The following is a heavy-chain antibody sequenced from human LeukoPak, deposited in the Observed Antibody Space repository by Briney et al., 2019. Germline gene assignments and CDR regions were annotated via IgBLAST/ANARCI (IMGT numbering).Heavy chain of an antibody. D-gene: IGHD6-6*01. V-gene: IGHV3-66*02. Sequence: GGSLRLSCAASGFTVSSNYMSWVRQAPGKGLEWVSVIYSGGSTYYADSAKGRFTISRDNSKNTLYLQMNSLRAEDTAVYYCARDEVSSSRPPYYYYYYMDVWGKGTTVTVSS. CDR1: GFTVSSNY. CDR3: ARDEVSSSRPPYYYYYYMDV. J-gene: IGHJ6*03. CDR2: IYSGGST.